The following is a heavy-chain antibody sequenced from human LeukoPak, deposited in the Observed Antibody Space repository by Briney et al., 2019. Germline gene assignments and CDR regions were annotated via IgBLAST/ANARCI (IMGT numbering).Heavy chain of an antibody. CDR2: INQDGSEK. CDR1: GFSFTNYA. Sequence: GGSLRLSCTGSGFSFTNYAMHWVRQAPGKGLEWVASINQDGSEKYYVDSVKGRFTISRDNAKNSLYLQMNSLRADDTAVYYCARDTYGGFDYWGQGTLVTVSS. V-gene: IGHV3-7*01. D-gene: IGHD4-23*01. J-gene: IGHJ4*02. CDR3: ARDTYGGFDY.